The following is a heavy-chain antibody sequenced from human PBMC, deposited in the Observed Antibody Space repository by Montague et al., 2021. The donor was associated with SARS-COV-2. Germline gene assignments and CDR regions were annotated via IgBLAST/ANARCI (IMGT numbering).Heavy chain of an antibody. CDR3: ARGCLSYFGAGSHCYGMDV. Sequence: ETLSLTCSVSGTSITSYYWNWIRQPPGKGLEWIGYISDSGSTXXXPXXXSRXTMSVDTSKNQMSLKLTSVTAADTAVYYCARGCLSYFGAGSHCYGMDVWGQGTTVTVSS. V-gene: IGHV4-59*01. D-gene: IGHD3-10*01. CDR1: GTSITSYY. CDR2: ISDSGST. J-gene: IGHJ6*02.